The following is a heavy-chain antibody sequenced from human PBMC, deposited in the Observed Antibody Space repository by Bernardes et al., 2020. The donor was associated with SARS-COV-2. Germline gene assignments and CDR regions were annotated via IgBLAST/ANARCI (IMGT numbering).Heavy chain of an antibody. V-gene: IGHV5-51*01. J-gene: IGHJ4*02. CDR1: GYRFTSNW. CDR2: IYLGDSDT. CDR3: ARPVPGTGYYTPYFDS. D-gene: IGHD3-3*01. Sequence: GESLKISCKGSGYRFTSNWIGCVRQKPGKGLEWMGIIYLGDSDTRYSPSFEGQVTISADKSITTAYLHWSSLKASDTAIYYCARPVPGTGYYTPYFDSWGQGTLVTVSA.